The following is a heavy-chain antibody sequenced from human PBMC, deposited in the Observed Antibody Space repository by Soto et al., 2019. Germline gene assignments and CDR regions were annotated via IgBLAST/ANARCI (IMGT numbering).Heavy chain of an antibody. J-gene: IGHJ4*02. V-gene: IGHV6-1*01. CDR1: GDSVSSNSAA. D-gene: IGHD6-19*01. CDR3: ARVYGVAGPFDY. Sequence: SQTLSLTCAISGDSVSSNSAAWNWIRQSPSRGLEWLGRTYYRSKWYNDYAVSVKSRITINPDTSKNQFALQLNSVTTEDTAVYYCARVYGVAGPFDYWGQGTLVTVSS. CDR2: TYYRSKWYN.